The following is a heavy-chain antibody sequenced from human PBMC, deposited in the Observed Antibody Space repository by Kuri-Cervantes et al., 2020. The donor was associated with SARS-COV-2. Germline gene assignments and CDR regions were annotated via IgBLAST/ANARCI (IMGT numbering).Heavy chain of an antibody. CDR3: ARGGFIVVVPAVPFDY. CDR1: GGSISSSSYY. D-gene: IGHD2-2*01. V-gene: IGHV4-39*07. Sequence: GSLRLSCTVSGGSISSSSYYWGWIRQPPGKGLEWIGSIYYSGSTYYNPSLKSRVTISVDTSKNQFSLKLSSVTAADTAVYYCARGGFIVVVPAVPFDYWGQGTLVTVSS. CDR2: IYYSGST. J-gene: IGHJ4*02.